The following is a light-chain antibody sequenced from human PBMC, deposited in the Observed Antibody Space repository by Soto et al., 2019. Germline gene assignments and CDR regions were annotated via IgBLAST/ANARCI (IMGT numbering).Light chain of an antibody. CDR1: SSDVGGYNY. CDR2: EVS. V-gene: IGLV2-14*01. CDR3: SSYTRSSTYV. Sequence: SAMTQPASVSGSPGQSITISCTGTSSDVGGYNYVSWYQQHPGKAPKLMIYEVSNRPSGVSNHFSGSKSGNTASLTISGLQAEDEADYYCSSYTRSSTYVFGTGTRSPS. J-gene: IGLJ1*01.